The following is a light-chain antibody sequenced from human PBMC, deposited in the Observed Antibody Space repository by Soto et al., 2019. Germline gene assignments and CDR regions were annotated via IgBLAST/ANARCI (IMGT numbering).Light chain of an antibody. Sequence: EIELTQSPGTLSLSPGERATLSCRASQSVSSSFLAWYQQKPGQAPRLLIYGSSRRATGIPDRFSGSGSGTDFTLTISRLEPEDFAVYYCQQFGSSPFTFGPGTKVDVK. J-gene: IGKJ3*01. V-gene: IGKV3-20*01. CDR2: GSS. CDR3: QQFGSSPFT. CDR1: QSVSSSF.